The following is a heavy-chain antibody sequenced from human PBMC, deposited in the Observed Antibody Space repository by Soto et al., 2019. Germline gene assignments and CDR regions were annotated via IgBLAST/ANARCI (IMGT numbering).Heavy chain of an antibody. CDR2: IYNNGIT. D-gene: IGHD3-3*01. J-gene: IGHJ3*01. V-gene: IGHV4-59*11. CDR3: GRDPIAGVVGV. Sequence: SETLSLTCTVSDGSISNHYLNWIRQSPGKGLEWIGYIYNNGITNYNPSLKSRVTISVETSKNQFSLKLTSVTAADTAVYFCGRDPIAGVVGVWDQGTLVT. CDR1: DGSISNHY.